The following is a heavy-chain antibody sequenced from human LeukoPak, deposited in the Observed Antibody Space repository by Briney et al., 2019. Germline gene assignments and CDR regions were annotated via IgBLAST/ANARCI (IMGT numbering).Heavy chain of an antibody. D-gene: IGHD3-10*01. J-gene: IGHJ5*02. CDR3: ARAPLFVVRRSDNNWFDP. CDR2: IYPGDSDT. CDR1: GYSFTSQW. Sequence: GESLKISCKGSGYSFTSQWIAWVRQMPGKGLEWMGLIYPGDSDTRYSPSFQGQVTISADKSISTAYLQWSSLKASDTAMYYCARAPLFVVRRSDNNWFDPWGQGTLVTVSS. V-gene: IGHV5-51*01.